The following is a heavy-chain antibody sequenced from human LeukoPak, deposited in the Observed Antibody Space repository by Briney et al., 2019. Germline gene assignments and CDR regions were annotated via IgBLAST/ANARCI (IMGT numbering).Heavy chain of an antibody. CDR2: IYYSGST. J-gene: IGHJ5*02. D-gene: IGHD2-2*02. CDR3: ARRYQLLYLSWFDP. Sequence: SETLSLTCTVSGGSIGSSSYYWGWIRQPPGKGLEWIGSIYYSGSTYYNPSLKSRVTISVDTSKNQFSLKLSSVTAADTAVYYCARRYQLLYLSWFDPWGQGTLVTVSS. CDR1: GGSIGSSSYY. V-gene: IGHV4-39*01.